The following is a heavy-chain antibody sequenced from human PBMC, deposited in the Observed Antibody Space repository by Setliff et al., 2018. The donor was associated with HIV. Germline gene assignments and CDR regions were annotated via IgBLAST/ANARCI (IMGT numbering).Heavy chain of an antibody. Sequence: PSETLSLTCTVSGGSISSNGYYWGWIRQPPGKGLEWIGSIYYSGNAYYNPSLKSRLTISIDTSKKQFSLNLSAVTAADTAVYYCAKDWAAPYYYGMDVWGQGTTVTVSS. CDR1: GGSISSNGYY. V-gene: IGHV4-39*02. D-gene: IGHD3-16*01. J-gene: IGHJ6*02. CDR2: IYYSGNA. CDR3: AKDWAAPYYYGMDV.